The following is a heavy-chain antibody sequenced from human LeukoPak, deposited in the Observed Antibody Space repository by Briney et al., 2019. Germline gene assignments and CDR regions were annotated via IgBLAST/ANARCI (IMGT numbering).Heavy chain of an antibody. Sequence: GGSLRLSCAASGFTFSTYSMHWVRQAPGKGLESVSAISSNGDSTYYANSVNGRFIISRDYSKNMLYLQMGSLRVEDMAVSYCARDYYRGYVDYWGQGTLVTVSS. D-gene: IGHD4/OR15-4a*01. J-gene: IGHJ4*02. CDR2: ISSNGDST. CDR1: GFTFSTYS. CDR3: ARDYYRGYVDY. V-gene: IGHV3-64*01.